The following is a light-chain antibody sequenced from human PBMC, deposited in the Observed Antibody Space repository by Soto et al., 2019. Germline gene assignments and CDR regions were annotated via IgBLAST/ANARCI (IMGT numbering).Light chain of an antibody. J-gene: IGKJ5*01. CDR1: QRLSIF. Sequence: DIQMTQSPSSLSASVGDRVTITCRASQRLSIFLNWYQQKPGKAPQLLIYTASTLESGVPSRFSGSGSGTDCTLTLSSLQPEDSATYSCQQSYIAPLTFGQGTRLEIK. V-gene: IGKV1-39*01. CDR3: QQSYIAPLT. CDR2: TAS.